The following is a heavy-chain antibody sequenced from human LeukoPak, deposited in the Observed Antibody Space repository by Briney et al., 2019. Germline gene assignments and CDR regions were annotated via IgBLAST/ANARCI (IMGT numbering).Heavy chain of an antibody. V-gene: IGHV1-8*03. Sequence: GASVKVSCKASGYTFTSYDINWVRQATGQGLEWMGWMNPNSGNTGYAQKFQGRVTITRNTSISTAYMELSSLRSEDTAVYYCARGRITIFGAPPNWFDPWGQGTLVTVSS. J-gene: IGHJ5*02. CDR2: MNPNSGNT. CDR1: GYTFTSYD. CDR3: ARGRITIFGAPPNWFDP. D-gene: IGHD3-3*01.